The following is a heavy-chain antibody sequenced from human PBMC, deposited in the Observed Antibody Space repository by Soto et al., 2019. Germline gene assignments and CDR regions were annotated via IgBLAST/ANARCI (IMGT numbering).Heavy chain of an antibody. CDR3: ARVSRWGGIGAPPTRKPYYYYMDV. J-gene: IGHJ6*03. CDR1: GGSIGSYC. CDR2: ISQAGST. Sequence: QVQLQESGPGLVKPSETLSLTCNVSGGSIGSYCWSWIRQPPGKGLERIGYISQAGSTNYNPSLTSRVTISVDTSKSQFSLSLTSVTAADTAVYYCARVSRWGGIGAPPTRKPYYYYMDVWGKGTTVTVSS. V-gene: IGHV4-59*01. D-gene: IGHD6-13*01.